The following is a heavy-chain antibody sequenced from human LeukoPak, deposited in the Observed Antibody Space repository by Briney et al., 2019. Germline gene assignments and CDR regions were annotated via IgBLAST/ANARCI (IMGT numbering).Heavy chain of an antibody. D-gene: IGHD6-19*01. CDR2: INHSGST. J-gene: IGHJ3*02. V-gene: IGHV4-34*01. CDR1: GGSFSGYY. CDR3: ARGRRYSSGWYRAFDI. Sequence: SETLSLTCAVYGGSFSGYYWSWIRQPPGKGLEWIGEINHSGSTNYNPSLKSRVTISVDTSKNQFSLKLSSVTAADTAVYYCARGRRYSSGWYRAFDIWGQGTMVTVSS.